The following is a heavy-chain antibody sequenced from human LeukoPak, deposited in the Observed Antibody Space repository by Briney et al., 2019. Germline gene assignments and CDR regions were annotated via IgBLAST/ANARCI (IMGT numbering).Heavy chain of an antibody. Sequence: PGRSLRLSCAASGFTFSNHGMHWVRQAPGKGLEWVALIWYDGTKKYYADSVKGRLTISRDNSKNTPYLEMNSLRAEDTAVYYCARDRAVRYFDYWGQGTLVTVSS. V-gene: IGHV3-33*01. J-gene: IGHJ4*02. D-gene: IGHD3-16*02. CDR2: IWYDGTKK. CDR3: ARDRAVRYFDY. CDR1: GFTFSNHG.